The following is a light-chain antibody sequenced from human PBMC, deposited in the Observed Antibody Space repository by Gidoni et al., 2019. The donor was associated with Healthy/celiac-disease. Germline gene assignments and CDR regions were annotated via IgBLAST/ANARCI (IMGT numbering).Light chain of an antibody. J-gene: IGKJ1*01. CDR2: ASS. CDR3: QHSNSTPA. Sequence: DIQMTQSPSSLSASEGDRVTINCRASQSISSYLNCYQQKPEKATKLLIDASSRLQSGVPSRFSGSGAGTDITITISSLQPEYFATYYWQHSNSTPAFGQGTKVEIK. V-gene: IGKV1-39*01. CDR1: QSISSY.